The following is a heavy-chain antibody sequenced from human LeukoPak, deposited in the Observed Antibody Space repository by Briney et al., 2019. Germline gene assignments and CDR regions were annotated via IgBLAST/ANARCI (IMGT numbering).Heavy chain of an antibody. Sequence: GGSLRLSCAASGFTFTNAWMSWVRQAPGKGLEWVGRIKSKADGGTIDYAAPVKGRFSISRDDSRDMLYLQMNSLKVEDTAVYFCSIDRGARDSWGQGTLVTVSS. D-gene: IGHD1-26*01. CDR1: GFTFTNAW. CDR3: SIDRGARDS. J-gene: IGHJ5*01. V-gene: IGHV3-15*01. CDR2: IKSKADGGTI.